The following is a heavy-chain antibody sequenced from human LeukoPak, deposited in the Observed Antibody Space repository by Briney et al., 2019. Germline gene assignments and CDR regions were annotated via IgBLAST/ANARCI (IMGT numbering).Heavy chain of an antibody. CDR2: IYHSGST. D-gene: IGHD6-13*01. CDR1: GGSISSGGYS. Sequence: PSQTLSLTCAVSGGSISSGGYSWSWIRQPPGKGLEWIGYIYHSGSTYYNPSLKSRVTISVDRSKNQFSLKLSSVTAADTAVYYCARGGAAAGTRYYFDYWGQGTLVTVSS. CDR3: ARGGAAAGTRYYFDY. J-gene: IGHJ4*02. V-gene: IGHV4-30-2*01.